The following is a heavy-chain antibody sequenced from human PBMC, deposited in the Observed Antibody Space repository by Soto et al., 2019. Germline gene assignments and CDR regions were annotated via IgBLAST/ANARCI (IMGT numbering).Heavy chain of an antibody. CDR1: GGSISSYY. CDR3: ARHGAARPYFFDY. V-gene: IGHV4-59*08. CDR2: IYYSGST. D-gene: IGHD6-6*01. J-gene: IGHJ4*02. Sequence: SETLSLTCTVSGGSISSYYWSWIRQPPGKGLEWIGYIYYSGSTNYNPSLKSRVTISVDTSKNQFSLKLSSVTAADTAVYYCARHGAARPYFFDYWGQGTLVTVSS.